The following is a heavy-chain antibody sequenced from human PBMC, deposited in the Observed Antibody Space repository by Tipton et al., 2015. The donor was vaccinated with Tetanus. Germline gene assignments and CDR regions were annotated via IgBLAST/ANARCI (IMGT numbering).Heavy chain of an antibody. CDR2: IFYSGST. D-gene: IGHD6-13*01. V-gene: IGHV4-39*01. Sequence: TLSLTCTVSGGSISSISWIRQPPGKGLEWIGNIFYSGSTSYNPTLKSRVTLSLDTSRNQFYLKLTSLTAADTAIYYCAKHGDTSRNYYFDYWGQGALVTVSS. CDR1: GGSISSI. CDR3: AKHGDTSRNYYFDY. J-gene: IGHJ4*02.